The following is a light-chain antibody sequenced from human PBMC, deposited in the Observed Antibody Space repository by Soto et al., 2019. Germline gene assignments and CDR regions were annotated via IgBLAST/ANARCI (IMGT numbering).Light chain of an antibody. CDR1: QSISSW. CDR2: DAS. Sequence: DIQMPPSPSTLSASVGDRVTITCRASQSISSWLAWYQQKPGKAPKLLIYDASSLESGVPSRFSGSGSGTEFTLTISSLQPDDFATYYCQQYNSYSSLTFGGGTKVEIK. CDR3: QQYNSYSSLT. J-gene: IGKJ4*01. V-gene: IGKV1-5*01.